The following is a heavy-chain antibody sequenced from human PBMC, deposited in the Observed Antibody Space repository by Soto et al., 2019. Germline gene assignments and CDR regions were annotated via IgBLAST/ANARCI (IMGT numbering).Heavy chain of an antibody. Sequence: PGGSLRLSCAASGFTFSSYGMHWVRQAPGKGLEWVAVISYDGSNKYYADSVKGRFTISRDNSKNTLYLQMNSLRAEDTAVYYCAKDRDYYYYGMDVWGQGTTVTVSS. V-gene: IGHV3-30*18. CDR3: AKDRDYYYYGMDV. CDR1: GFTFSSYG. CDR2: ISYDGSNK. J-gene: IGHJ6*02.